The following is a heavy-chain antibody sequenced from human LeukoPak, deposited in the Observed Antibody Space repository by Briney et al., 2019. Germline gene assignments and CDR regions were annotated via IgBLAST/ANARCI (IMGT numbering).Heavy chain of an antibody. Sequence: PSETLSLTCAVSGGSISSGGYSWSWIRQPPGKGLEWIGYIYHSGSTYYNPSLKSRVTISVDRSKNQFSLKLSSVTAADTAVYYCATRDDYYDSSGFDYWGQGTLVTVSS. CDR3: ATRDDYYDSSGFDY. J-gene: IGHJ4*02. V-gene: IGHV4-30-2*01. D-gene: IGHD3-22*01. CDR1: GGSISSGGYS. CDR2: IYHSGST.